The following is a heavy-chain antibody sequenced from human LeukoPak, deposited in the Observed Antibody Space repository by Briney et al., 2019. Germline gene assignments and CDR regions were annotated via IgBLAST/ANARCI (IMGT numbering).Heavy chain of an antibody. V-gene: IGHV3-49*04. J-gene: IGHJ4*02. CDR1: GFTFGDYA. Sequence: PGRFLRLSCTASGFTFGDYAMSWVRQAPGKGLEWVGFIRSKAYGGTTEYAASVKGRFTISRDDSKSIAYLQMNSLKTEDTAVYYCTRDGDYGDYGDYWGQGTLVTVSS. D-gene: IGHD4-17*01. CDR3: TRDGDYGDYGDY. CDR2: IRSKAYGGTT.